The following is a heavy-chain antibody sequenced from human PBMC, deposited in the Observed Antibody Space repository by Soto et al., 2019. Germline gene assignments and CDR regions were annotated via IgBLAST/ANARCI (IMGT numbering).Heavy chain of an antibody. V-gene: IGHV1-69*12. Sequence: QVQLVQSGAEVKKPGSSVKVSCKASGGTFSSYAISWVRQAPGQGLEWMGGIIPIFGTANYAQKFQGRVXIXAXXSTSTAYMELSSLGSEDTAVYYCARAPSVAEYFQHWGQGTLVTVSS. CDR3: ARAPSVAEYFQH. D-gene: IGHD2-15*01. J-gene: IGHJ1*01. CDR2: IIPIFGTA. CDR1: GGTFSSYA.